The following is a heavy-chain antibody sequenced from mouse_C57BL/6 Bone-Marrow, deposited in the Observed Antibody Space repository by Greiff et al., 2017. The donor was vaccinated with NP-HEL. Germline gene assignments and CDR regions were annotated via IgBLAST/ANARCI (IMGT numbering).Heavy chain of an antibody. CDR1: GYTFTDYE. CDR2: IDPETGGT. J-gene: IGHJ2*01. Sequence: VHLVESGAELVRPGASVTLSCKASGYTFTDYEMHWVKQTPVHGLEWIGAIDPETGGTAYNQKFKGKAILTADKSSSTAYMELRSLTSEDSAVYYCTPYYYGSSFDYWGQGTTLTVSS. V-gene: IGHV1-15*01. D-gene: IGHD1-1*01. CDR3: TPYYYGSSFDY.